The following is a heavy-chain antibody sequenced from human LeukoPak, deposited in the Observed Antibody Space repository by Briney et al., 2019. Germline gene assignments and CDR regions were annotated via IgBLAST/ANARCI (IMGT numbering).Heavy chain of an antibody. Sequence: GRSLRLSCAASGFTFSNYAMHWVRQAPGKGLEWVAFISYEGSIQYYADSVKGRFSISRDNSQNTLFLQMNSLRVEDTALYYCAKVNDYYFDYWGQGTLVTVSS. CDR1: GFTFSNYA. J-gene: IGHJ4*02. D-gene: IGHD2-21*02. V-gene: IGHV3-30*18. CDR2: ISYEGSIQ. CDR3: AKVNDYYFDY.